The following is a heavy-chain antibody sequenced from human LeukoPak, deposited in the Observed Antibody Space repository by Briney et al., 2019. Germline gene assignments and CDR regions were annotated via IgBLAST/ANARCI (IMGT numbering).Heavy chain of an antibody. CDR2: ISGSGGST. CDR3: AKDILRFLEWLPAERGFGY. J-gene: IGHJ4*02. D-gene: IGHD3-3*01. V-gene: IGHV3-23*01. CDR1: GFTFSSYA. Sequence: GGSLRLSCAASGFTFSSYAMSWVRQAPGKGLEWVSAISGSGGSTYYADSVKGRFTISRDNSKNTLYLQMNSLRAEDTAVYYCAKDILRFLEWLPAERGFGYWGQGTLVTVSS.